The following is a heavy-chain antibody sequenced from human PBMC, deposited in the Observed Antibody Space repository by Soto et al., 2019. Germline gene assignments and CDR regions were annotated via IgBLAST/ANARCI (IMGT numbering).Heavy chain of an antibody. Sequence: AGGSLRLSCAASGFTFSSYAMSWVRQAPGKGLEWVSAISGSGGSTYYADSVKGRFTISRDNSKNTLYLQINSLRAEDTAVYYCAKATIMVYAISYYYYGMDVWGQGTTVTVSS. D-gene: IGHD2-8*01. CDR2: ISGSGGST. CDR1: GFTFSSYA. J-gene: IGHJ6*02. CDR3: AKATIMVYAISYYYYGMDV. V-gene: IGHV3-23*01.